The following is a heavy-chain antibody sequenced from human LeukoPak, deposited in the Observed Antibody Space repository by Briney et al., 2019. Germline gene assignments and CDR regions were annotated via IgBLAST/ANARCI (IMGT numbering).Heavy chain of an antibody. CDR3: ARVRAAAGFYYGMDV. D-gene: IGHD6-13*01. J-gene: IGHJ6*02. Sequence: PGGSLRLSCAASGFTFRNYAVSWVRQAPGKRLDWVSSISSSSSYIFYADSVKGRFTISRDNAKNSLYLQMNSLRVEDTALYYCARVRAAAGFYYGMDVWGQGTTVTVSS. V-gene: IGHV3-21*01. CDR2: ISSSSSYI. CDR1: GFTFRNYA.